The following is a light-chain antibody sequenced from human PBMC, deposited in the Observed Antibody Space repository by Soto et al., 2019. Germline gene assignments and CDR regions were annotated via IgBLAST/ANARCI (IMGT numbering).Light chain of an antibody. J-gene: IGKJ2*01. CDR3: QQSHSTPYT. V-gene: IGKV1-39*01. CDR1: QSISSY. Sequence: DIQMTQSPSPLSASVGDRVTITCRASQSISSYLNWYQQKPGKAPKLLIYAASSLQSGVPARFSGSGSGTDFSRTISSLQPEDFATYYCQQSHSTPYTFGQGTKLEIK. CDR2: AAS.